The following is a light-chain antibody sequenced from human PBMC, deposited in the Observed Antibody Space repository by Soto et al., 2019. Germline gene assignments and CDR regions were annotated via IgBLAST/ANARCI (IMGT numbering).Light chain of an antibody. CDR3: SSYTSISTVI. J-gene: IGLJ2*01. Sequence: QSALTQPVSVSGSPGQSITISCTGTSSDVGGYNFVSWYQHLPGKAPKVMIYDVSNRPSGVSNRFSGSKSGNTASLTISGLQAEDEADYYCSSYTSISTVIFGGGTQLTVL. CDR2: DVS. V-gene: IGLV2-14*03. CDR1: SSDVGGYNF.